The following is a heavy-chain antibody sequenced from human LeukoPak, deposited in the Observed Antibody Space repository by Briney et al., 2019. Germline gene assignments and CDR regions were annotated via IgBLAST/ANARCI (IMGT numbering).Heavy chain of an antibody. D-gene: IGHD5-24*01. Sequence: SETLSLTCAVYGGSFSGYYWSWIRQPPGEGLEWIGEINHSGSTNYNPSLKSRVTISVDTSKNQFSLKLSSVTAADTAVYYCARQGEMATIDAFDIWGQGTMVTVSS. V-gene: IGHV4-34*01. J-gene: IGHJ3*02. CDR1: GGSFSGYY. CDR3: ARQGEMATIDAFDI. CDR2: INHSGST.